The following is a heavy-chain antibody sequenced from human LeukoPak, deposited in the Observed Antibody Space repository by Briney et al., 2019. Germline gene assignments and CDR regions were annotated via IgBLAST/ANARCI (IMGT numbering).Heavy chain of an antibody. V-gene: IGHV1-8*01. J-gene: IGHJ5*02. CDR2: MNYNSGNT. CDR3: ARVLDIVVVPAAITNWFDP. Sequence: ASVKVSCKASGGTFTSFDINWVRQATGQGLEWMGWMNYNSGNTGYAQKFQGRVTMTTDTSTSTAYMELRSLRSDDTAVYYCARVLDIVVVPAAITNWFDPWGQGTLVIVSS. CDR1: GGTFTSFD. D-gene: IGHD2-2*02.